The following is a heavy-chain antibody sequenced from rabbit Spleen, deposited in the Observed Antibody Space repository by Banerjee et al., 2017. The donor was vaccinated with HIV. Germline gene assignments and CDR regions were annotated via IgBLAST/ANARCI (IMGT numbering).Heavy chain of an antibody. J-gene: IGHJ6*01. D-gene: IGHD8-1*01. Sequence: LVEYGGDVVKPGASLTLTCTASGFDFSAYTFMCWVRQAPGKGLEWIACIDSGSRDFAYYASWAKGRFTISKTSSTTVTLQMTSLTVADTATYFCARDTGTSFSTYGMDLWGQGTLVTV. V-gene: IGHV1S40*01. CDR1: GFDFSAYTF. CDR3: ARDTGTSFSTYGMDL. CDR2: IDSGSRDFA.